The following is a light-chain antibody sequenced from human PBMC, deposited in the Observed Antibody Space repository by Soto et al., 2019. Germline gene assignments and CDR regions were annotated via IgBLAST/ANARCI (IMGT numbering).Light chain of an antibody. Sequence: IQLTQSPSSLSASVGDRVTVTFLASEDITNYLAWYQQKVVKVPKLLIYDASTLHSGVPSRFSGSGSGTDFTLTISGLQPEDFATYYCQQLTRYPSTFGGGTKVDI. CDR3: QQLTRYPST. J-gene: IGKJ4*01. CDR2: DAS. V-gene: IGKV1-9*01. CDR1: EDITNY.